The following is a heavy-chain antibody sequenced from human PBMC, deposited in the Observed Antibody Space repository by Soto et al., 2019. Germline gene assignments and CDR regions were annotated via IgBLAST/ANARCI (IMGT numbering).Heavy chain of an antibody. V-gene: IGHV3-74*03. CDR1: GFTFGDYW. CDR3: ATAEVDY. CDR2: MTGDGRTI. J-gene: IGHJ4*02. Sequence: AGSLRLSCAASGFTFGDYWMHWVRQPPGKGPEWVSRMTGDGRTIQYADSVKGRFTASRDNAKSTLYLQMNSLRADDTAVYYCATAEVDYWGPGTLVTVSS.